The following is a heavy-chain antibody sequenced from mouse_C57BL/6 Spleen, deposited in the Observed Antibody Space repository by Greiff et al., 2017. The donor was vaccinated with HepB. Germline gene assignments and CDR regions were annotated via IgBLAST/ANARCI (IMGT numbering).Heavy chain of an antibody. D-gene: IGHD2-2*01. J-gene: IGHJ2*01. Sequence: ESGPGLVKPSQSLSLTCSVTGYSITSGYYWNWIRQFPGNKLEWMGYISYDGSNNYNPSLKNRISITRDTSKNQFFLKLNSVTTEGTATYYCARDRNGYYVDYWGQGTTLTVSS. V-gene: IGHV3-6*01. CDR2: ISYDGSN. CDR1: GYSITSGYY. CDR3: ARDRNGYYVDY.